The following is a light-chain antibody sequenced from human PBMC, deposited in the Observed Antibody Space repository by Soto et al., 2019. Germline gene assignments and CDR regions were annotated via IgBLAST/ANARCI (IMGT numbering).Light chain of an antibody. CDR3: CSYAGSYKKV. CDR2: DVS. CDR1: SSDVGGYNY. V-gene: IGLV2-11*01. J-gene: IGLJ1*01. Sequence: QYVLTQPRSLSGSPGQAVTISCTGNSSDVGGYNYVTWYQQHPGKAPKLMIYDVSKRPSGVPDRFSGYKSGNTASLTISGLQAEDEADYYCCSYAGSYKKVFGTGTKVTVL.